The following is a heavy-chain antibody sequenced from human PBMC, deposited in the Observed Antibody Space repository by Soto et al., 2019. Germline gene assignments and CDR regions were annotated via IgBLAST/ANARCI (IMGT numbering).Heavy chain of an antibody. CDR1: GGSFSGYY. J-gene: IGHJ4*02. CDR2: INHSGST. Sequence: QVQLQQWGAGLLKPSETLSLTCAVYGGSFSGYYWSWIRQPPGKGLEWIGEINHSGSTNYNPSLKRRVTISVDTSKNQFSLKLSSVTAAETAVYYCARGRLLWFGTPLRPFDYWGQGTLVTVSS. D-gene: IGHD3-10*01. V-gene: IGHV4-34*01. CDR3: ARGRLLWFGTPLRPFDY.